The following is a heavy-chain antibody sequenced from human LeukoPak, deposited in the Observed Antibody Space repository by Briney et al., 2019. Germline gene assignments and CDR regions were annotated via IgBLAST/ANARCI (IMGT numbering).Heavy chain of an antibody. Sequence: PSQTLSLTCTVSGGSISSGSYYWSWIRQPAGKGLEWIGRIYTSGSTNYNPSLKSRVTISVDTSKNQFSLKLSSVTAADTAVYYCAREGREFDYWGQGTLVTVSS. D-gene: IGHD3-10*01. V-gene: IGHV4-61*02. CDR2: IYTSGST. CDR1: GGSISSGSYY. CDR3: AREGREFDY. J-gene: IGHJ4*02.